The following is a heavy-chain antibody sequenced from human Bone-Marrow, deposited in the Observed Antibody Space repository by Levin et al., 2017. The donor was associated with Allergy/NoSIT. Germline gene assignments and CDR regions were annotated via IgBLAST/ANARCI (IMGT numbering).Heavy chain of an antibody. CDR1: GGSISSTY. CDR3: ARRTYDPYYFDS. CDR2: IYDTGST. Sequence: SQTLSLTCAVSGGSISSTYWSWVRQPPGKGLEWIGYIYDTGSTTYNPSLKSRVTISADTSKNQFSLKLTSVTAADTAMYYCARRTYDPYYFDSWGQGTLVTVSS. V-gene: IGHV4-59*08. J-gene: IGHJ4*02. D-gene: IGHD5-12*01.